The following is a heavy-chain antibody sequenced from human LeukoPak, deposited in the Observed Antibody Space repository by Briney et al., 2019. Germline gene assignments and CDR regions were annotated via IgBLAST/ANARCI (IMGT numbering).Heavy chain of an antibody. CDR1: GFTFSSYW. CDR2: TSHTGST. D-gene: IGHD6-19*01. V-gene: IGHV4-38-2*02. Sequence: LSCAASGFTFSSYWMSWVRQAPGKGLEWIGSTSHTGSTYYNPSLKSRVTISVDTSKNQFSLKLSSVTAADTAVYYCARDLLIAVYSWFDPWGQGTLVTVSS. CDR3: ARDLLIAVYSWFDP. J-gene: IGHJ5*02.